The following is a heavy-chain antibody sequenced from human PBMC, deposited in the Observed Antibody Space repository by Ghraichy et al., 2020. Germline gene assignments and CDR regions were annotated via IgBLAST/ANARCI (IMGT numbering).Heavy chain of an antibody. J-gene: IGHJ3*02. Sequence: SGPTLVKPTQTLTLTCTFSGFSLSTSGVGVGWIRQPPGKVLEWLALIYWNDDKRYSPSLKSRLTITKDTPKNQVVLTMTNMDPVDTATYYCAHSTRYQLLTNAFDIWGQGTMVTVSS. CDR1: GFSLSTSGVG. CDR2: IYWNDDK. D-gene: IGHD2-2*01. V-gene: IGHV2-5*01. CDR3: AHSTRYQLLTNAFDI.